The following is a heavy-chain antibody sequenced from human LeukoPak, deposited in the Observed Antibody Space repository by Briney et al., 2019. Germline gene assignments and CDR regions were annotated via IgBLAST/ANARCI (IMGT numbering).Heavy chain of an antibody. Sequence: GGSLRLSCAASVFTFSSYSMNWVRQAPGKGLEGVSYISSSSSTIYYADSVKGRFTISRDNAKNSLYLQMNSLRAEDTAVYYCARDKCSSYYYFDYWGQGTLVTVSS. CDR1: VFTFSSYS. J-gene: IGHJ4*02. CDR2: ISSSSSTI. D-gene: IGHD2-15*01. V-gene: IGHV3-48*04. CDR3: ARDKCSSYYYFDY.